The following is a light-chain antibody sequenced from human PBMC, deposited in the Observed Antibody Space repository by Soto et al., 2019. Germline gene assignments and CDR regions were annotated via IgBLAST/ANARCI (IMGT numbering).Light chain of an antibody. CDR1: TSDVGDYNY. J-gene: IGLJ2*01. CDR3: SSYTSAGSVI. V-gene: IGLV2-14*01. Sequence: QSVLTQPVSVSGSPGQSITISCTATTSDVGDYNYVSWYQQYPGKAPKPIIYHVSNRPSGVSNRFSGSKSGDTASLTISGLQAEDEADYYCSSYTSAGSVIFGGGTKVTVL. CDR2: HVS.